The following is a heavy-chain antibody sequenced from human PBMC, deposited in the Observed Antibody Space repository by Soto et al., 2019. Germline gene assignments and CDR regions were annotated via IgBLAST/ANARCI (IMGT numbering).Heavy chain of an antibody. CDR1: GYSFTSYW. D-gene: IGHD6-13*01. J-gene: IGHJ6*02. CDR3: ARQSRSSSWEYYYYGMDV. CDR2: IYPGDSDT. Sequence: PGESLKISCKGSGYSFTSYWIGWVRQMPGKGLEWMGIIYPGDSDTRYSPSFQGQVTISADKSISTAYLQWSSLKASDTAMYYCARQSRSSSWEYYYYGMDVWGQGTTVTVSS. V-gene: IGHV5-51*01.